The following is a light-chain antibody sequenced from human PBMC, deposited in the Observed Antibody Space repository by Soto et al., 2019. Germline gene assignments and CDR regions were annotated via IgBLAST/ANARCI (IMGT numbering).Light chain of an antibody. V-gene: IGLV2-23*01. J-gene: IGLJ2*01. CDR2: EGS. CDR1: SSDVGTSNL. Sequence: QSALTQPASVSGSPGQSITISCTGTSSDVGTSNLVSWYQQCTGKAPKLMIYEGSKRPSGVSNRFSGSKSGNTASLTISGLQAEDEADYYCCSYAGSSTHVVFGGGTQLTVL. CDR3: CSYAGSSTHVV.